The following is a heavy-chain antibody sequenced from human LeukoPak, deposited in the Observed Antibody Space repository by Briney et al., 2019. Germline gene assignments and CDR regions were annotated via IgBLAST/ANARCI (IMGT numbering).Heavy chain of an antibody. Sequence: PGGSLRLSCAASGFTLSSYEMNWVRQAPGKGLEWVSYISSSGSNIYYADSVKGRFTISRDNAKNSLYLQMNSLRAEDTAVYYCARWTTVTTLWYFDYWGQGTLVTVSS. D-gene: IGHD4-17*01. J-gene: IGHJ4*02. V-gene: IGHV3-48*03. CDR1: GFTLSSYE. CDR2: ISSSGSNI. CDR3: ARWTTVTTLWYFDY.